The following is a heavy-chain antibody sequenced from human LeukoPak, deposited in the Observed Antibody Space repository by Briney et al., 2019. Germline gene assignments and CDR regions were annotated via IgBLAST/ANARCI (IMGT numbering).Heavy chain of an antibody. Sequence: GGSLRLSCAASGFTFSSYSMNWVRQAPGKGLEWVSAISGSGGATYYADPVKGRFTISRDNSKNTLRLQMDSLRAEDTAVYYCARDASSTTLSMYDYWGQGTLVTVSS. V-gene: IGHV3-23*01. CDR3: ARDASSTTLSMYDY. CDR2: ISGSGGAT. D-gene: IGHD2/OR15-2a*01. J-gene: IGHJ4*02. CDR1: GFTFSSYS.